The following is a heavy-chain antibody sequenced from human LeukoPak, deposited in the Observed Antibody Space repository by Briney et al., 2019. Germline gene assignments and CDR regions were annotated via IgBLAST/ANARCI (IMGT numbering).Heavy chain of an antibody. CDR1: GFTFSSYA. J-gene: IGHJ6*03. D-gene: IGHD6-25*01. V-gene: IGHV3-30-3*01. Sequence: GRSLRLSCAASGFTFSSYAMHWVRQAPGKGLEWVAVISYDGSNKYYADSVKGRFTISRDNSKNTLYLQMNSLRADDTAVYYCARFAAGGSYYYYMDVWGKGTTVTVSS. CDR2: ISYDGSNK. CDR3: ARFAAGGSYYYYMDV.